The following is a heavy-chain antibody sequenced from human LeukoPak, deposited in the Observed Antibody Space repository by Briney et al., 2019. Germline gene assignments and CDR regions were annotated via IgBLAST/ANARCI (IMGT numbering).Heavy chain of an antibody. CDR3: ARDKQLDWAHYYYYYMDV. V-gene: IGHV4-39*07. J-gene: IGHJ6*03. Sequence: SETLSLTCTVSGGSISSSNFYWGWIRQPPGKGLEWIGSIYYSGSTYYNPSLKSRVTISVDTSKNQFSLKLSSVTAADTAVYYCARDKQLDWAHYYYYYMDVWGKGTTVTVSS. D-gene: IGHD1-1*01. CDR2: IYYSGST. CDR1: GGSISSSNFY.